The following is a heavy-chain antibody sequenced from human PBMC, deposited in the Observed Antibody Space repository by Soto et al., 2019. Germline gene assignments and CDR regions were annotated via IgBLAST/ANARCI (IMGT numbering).Heavy chain of an antibody. Sequence: EVQLVESGGGVSRPGGSLRLSCAASGFTFEDHAMSWVRQAPGKGLEWVSGINWNGGSTVYAASVKGRFTISRDNAKNALFLEVNSVGAEVTALYFCARVALVEDDFEDWGQGTVVTVSA. CDR1: GFTFEDHA. CDR2: INWNGGST. J-gene: IGHJ4*02. D-gene: IGHD3-3*01. CDR3: ARVALVEDDFED. V-gene: IGHV3-20*04.